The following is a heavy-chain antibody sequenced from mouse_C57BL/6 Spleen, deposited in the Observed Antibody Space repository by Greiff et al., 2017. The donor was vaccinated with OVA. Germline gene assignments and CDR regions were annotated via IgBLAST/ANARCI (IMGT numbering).Heavy chain of an antibody. V-gene: IGHV2-2*01. J-gene: IGHJ4*01. CDR3: ARTGTKAMDY. D-gene: IGHD4-1*01. Sequence: QVQLQQSGPGLVQPSQSLSITCTVSGFSLTSYGVHWVRQSPGKGLEWLGVIWSGGSTDYNAAFISRLSISKDNSKSQLFFKMNSLQADDTGIYCGARTGTKAMDYWGQGTSVTVSA. CDR2: IWSGGST. CDR1: GFSLTSYG.